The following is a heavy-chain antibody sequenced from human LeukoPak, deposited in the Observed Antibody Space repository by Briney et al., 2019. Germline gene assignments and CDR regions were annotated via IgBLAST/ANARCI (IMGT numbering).Heavy chain of an antibody. Sequence: GGSLRLSCAASGFTFSSYGMSWVRQAPGKGLKWVSAISGSGGSTYYADSVKGRFTISRDNSKNTLYLQMNSLRAEDTAVYYCAKLGSGWKYYYYYYMDVWGKGTTVTISS. CDR2: ISGSGGST. CDR1: GFTFSSYG. J-gene: IGHJ6*03. D-gene: IGHD6-19*01. CDR3: AKLGSGWKYYYYYYMDV. V-gene: IGHV3-23*01.